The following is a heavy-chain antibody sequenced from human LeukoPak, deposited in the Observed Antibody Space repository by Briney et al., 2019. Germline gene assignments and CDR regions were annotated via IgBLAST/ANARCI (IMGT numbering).Heavy chain of an antibody. Sequence: SETLSLTCTVSGGSISSGDYYWSWIRQPPGKGLEWIGYIYYSGSTYYNPSLKSRVTISVDTSKNQFSLKLSSVTAADTAVYYCATDFDRYCSSTSCRGSVAFDIWGQETMVTVSS. CDR1: GGSISSGDYY. J-gene: IGHJ3*02. D-gene: IGHD2-2*01. CDR2: IYYSGST. V-gene: IGHV4-30-4*08. CDR3: ATDFDRYCSSTSCRGSVAFDI.